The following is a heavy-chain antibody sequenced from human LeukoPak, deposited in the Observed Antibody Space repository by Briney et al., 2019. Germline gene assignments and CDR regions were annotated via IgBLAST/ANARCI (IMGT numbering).Heavy chain of an antibody. CDR2: ISSSSSYI. D-gene: IGHD3-22*01. CDR1: GFTFSSYE. J-gene: IGHJ4*02. CDR3: ARGQLYYDSSGFDY. V-gene: IGHV3-21*01. Sequence: GGSLRLSCAASGFTFSSYEMNWVRQAPGKGLEWVSSISSSSSYIYYVDSVKGRFTISRDNAKNSLYLQMNSLRAEDTAVYYCARGQLYYDSSGFDYWGQGTLVTVSS.